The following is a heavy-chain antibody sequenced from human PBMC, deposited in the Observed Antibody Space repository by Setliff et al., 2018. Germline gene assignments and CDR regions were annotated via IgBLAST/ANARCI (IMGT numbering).Heavy chain of an antibody. CDR2: INPGGGST. CDR1: GYTFIRYY. J-gene: IGHJ4*02. CDR3: ARAGDAAAGRKGVFEY. Sequence: GASVKVSCKASGYTFIRYYMYWVRQAPGQGPAWMGTINPGGGSTSYAERFQDRITLTRNTSTSTIYMEMSSLTSEDSAMYYCARAGDAAAGRKGVFEYWGQGSLVTVS. V-gene: IGHV1-46*01. D-gene: IGHD6-13*01.